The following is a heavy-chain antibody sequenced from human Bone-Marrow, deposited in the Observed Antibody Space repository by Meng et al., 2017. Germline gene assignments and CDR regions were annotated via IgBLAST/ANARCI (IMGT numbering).Heavy chain of an antibody. Sequence: SENVPCKPSLYSFTSYAMHWVRQAPGQRLEWMGWINAYNGNTNYAQKPQGRVTMTTDTSTSTAYMELKSLRSDDTAVYYCASSDSNSWYLLDYYYGMDVWGQGTTVTVSS. D-gene: IGHD6-13*01. V-gene: IGHV1-18*01. CDR2: INAYNGNT. CDR1: LYSFTSYA. CDR3: ASSDSNSWYLLDYYYGMDV. J-gene: IGHJ6*02.